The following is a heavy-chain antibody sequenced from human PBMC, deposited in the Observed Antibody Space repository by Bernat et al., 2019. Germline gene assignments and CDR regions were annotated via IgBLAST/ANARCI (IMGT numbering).Heavy chain of an antibody. CDR3: ARDSGGWVYFDY. D-gene: IGHD6-19*01. CDR2: ISSSGSTI. J-gene: IGHJ4*02. Sequence: EVQLVESGGGLVQPGGSLRLSCAASGFTFSSYEMNWVRQAPGKGLEWVLYISSSGSTIYYADSVKGRFTISRDNAKNSLYLQMNSLRAEDTAVYYCARDSGGWVYFDYWGQGTLVTVSS. CDR1: GFTFSSYE. V-gene: IGHV3-48*03.